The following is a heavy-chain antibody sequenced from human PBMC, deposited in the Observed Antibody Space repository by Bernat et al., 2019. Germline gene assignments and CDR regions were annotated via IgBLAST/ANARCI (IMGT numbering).Heavy chain of an antibody. Sequence: EVQLVESGGGLVQPGGSLRLSCAASGFTFSSYSMNWVRQAPGKGLEWVSYISSSSSTIYYADSVKGRFTFSRDNAKNSLYLQMNSLRDEDTAVYYCARSQSGDYSSSWYSHYYYYGMDVWGQGTTVTVSS. V-gene: IGHV3-48*02. D-gene: IGHD6-13*01. CDR1: GFTFSSYS. CDR3: ARSQSGDYSSSWYSHYYYYGMDV. CDR2: ISSSSSTI. J-gene: IGHJ6*02.